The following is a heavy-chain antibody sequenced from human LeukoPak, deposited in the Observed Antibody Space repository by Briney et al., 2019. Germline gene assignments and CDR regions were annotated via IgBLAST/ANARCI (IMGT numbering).Heavy chain of an antibody. CDR2: IYYSGST. CDR3: ARDYYDSSGYYSPDAFDI. Sequence: SETLSLTCTFSVGSISSYYWSWIRQPPGKGLEWIGYIYYSGSTNYNPSLKSRVTISVDTSKNQCSLKLSSVTAADTAVYYCARDYYDSSGYYSPDAFDIWGQGTMVTVSS. V-gene: IGHV4-59*01. CDR1: VGSISSYY. D-gene: IGHD3-22*01. J-gene: IGHJ3*02.